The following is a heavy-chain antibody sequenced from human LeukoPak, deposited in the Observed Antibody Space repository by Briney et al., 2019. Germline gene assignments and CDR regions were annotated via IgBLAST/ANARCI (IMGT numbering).Heavy chain of an antibody. D-gene: IGHD1-14*01. CDR1: GGSISSYY. CDR3: ARPRYYYYGMDV. V-gene: IGHV4-59*05. CDR2: IYYGGST. Sequence: SETLSLTCTVSGGSISSYYWSWIRQPPGKGLEWIGSIYYGGSTYYNPSLKSRVTISVDTSKNQFSLKLSSVTAVDTAVYYCARPRYYYYGMDVWGQGTTVTVSS. J-gene: IGHJ6*02.